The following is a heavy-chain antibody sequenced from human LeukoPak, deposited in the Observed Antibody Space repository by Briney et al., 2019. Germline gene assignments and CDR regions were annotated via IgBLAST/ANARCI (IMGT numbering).Heavy chain of an antibody. CDR3: ARERGGSYCDY. J-gene: IGHJ4*02. Sequence: PSETLSLTCTVSGGSISSYYWSWIRQPPGKGLEWIGYIYYSGSTNYNPSLKSRVTISVDTSKSQFSLKLSSVTAADTAVYYCARERGGSYCDYWGQGTLVTVSS. CDR1: GGSISSYY. CDR2: IYYSGST. V-gene: IGHV4-59*01. D-gene: IGHD1-26*01.